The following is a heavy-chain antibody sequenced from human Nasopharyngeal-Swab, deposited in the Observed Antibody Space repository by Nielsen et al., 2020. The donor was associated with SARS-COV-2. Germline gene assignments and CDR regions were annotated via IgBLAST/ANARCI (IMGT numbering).Heavy chain of an antibody. D-gene: IGHD5-24*01. J-gene: IGHJ4*02. CDR2: INTSGGST. CDR3: ARAFRDGYNYGY. Sequence: WLRQAPGQGLEWMGIINTSGGSTSYAQKFQGRVTMTRDTSTSTVYMELSSLRSEDTAVYYCARAFRDGYNYGYWGQGTLVTVSS. V-gene: IGHV1-46*01.